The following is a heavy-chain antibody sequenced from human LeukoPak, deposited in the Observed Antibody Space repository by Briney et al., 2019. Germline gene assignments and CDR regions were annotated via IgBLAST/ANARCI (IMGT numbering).Heavy chain of an antibody. V-gene: IGHV3-48*03. CDR3: ARDGDGPETTDWYFDL. J-gene: IGHJ2*01. CDR2: ISSSGSTI. Sequence: PGGSLRHSCAASGFTFSSYEMNWVRQAPGKGLEWISYISSSGSTIYYADSVKGRFTISRDNAKNSLYLQMNSLRAEDTAVYYCARDGDGPETTDWYFDLWGRATIVAVSS. D-gene: IGHD2-21*02. CDR1: GFTFSSYE.